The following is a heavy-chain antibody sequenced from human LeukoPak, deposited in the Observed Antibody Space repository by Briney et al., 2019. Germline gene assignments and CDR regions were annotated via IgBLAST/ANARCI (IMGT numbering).Heavy chain of an antibody. V-gene: IGHV1-69*06. CDR3: ARDLIAAAGPAEYFQH. CDR1: GGTFSSYA. Sequence: SVKVSCKASGGTFSSYAISWVRQAPGQGLEWMGGIIPIFGTANYAQEFQGRVTITADKSTSTAYMELSSLRSEDTAVYYCARDLIAAAGPAEYFQHWGQGTLVTVSS. J-gene: IGHJ1*01. D-gene: IGHD6-13*01. CDR2: IIPIFGTA.